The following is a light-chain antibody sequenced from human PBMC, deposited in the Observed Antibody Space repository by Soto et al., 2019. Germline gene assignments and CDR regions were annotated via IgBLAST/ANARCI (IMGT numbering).Light chain of an antibody. J-gene: IGKJ1*01. V-gene: IGKV3-20*01. CDR2: GVS. CDR1: QSVSSSY. Sequence: TQSPSTLSASVGDRVTITCRASQSVSSSYLAWYQQKPGQAPRLLIYGVSSRATGIPDRFSGSGSGTDFTLTISRVEPEDFAVYYCQHYGSSPRTFGQGTKVDIK. CDR3: QHYGSSPRT.